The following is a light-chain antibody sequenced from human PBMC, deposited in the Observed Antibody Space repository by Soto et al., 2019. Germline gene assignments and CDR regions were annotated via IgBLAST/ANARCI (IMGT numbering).Light chain of an antibody. CDR2: KSS. Sequence: DIQMTQSPSTLSASVGDRVTIFCRASQSISTWLPWYQQKPGKAPKLLIHKSSSLESGVPSRFSGSGSGTDFTLTISSLQPDDFATYYCQQYNSYLWTFGQGTKVEIK. J-gene: IGKJ1*01. CDR1: QSISTW. V-gene: IGKV1-5*03. CDR3: QQYNSYLWT.